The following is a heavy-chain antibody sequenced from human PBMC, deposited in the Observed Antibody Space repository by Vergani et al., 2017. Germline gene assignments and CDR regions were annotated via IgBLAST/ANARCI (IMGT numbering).Heavy chain of an antibody. CDR1: GGSVSSGDYY. CDR3: ARDKHYYDSSGYYYAFDI. D-gene: IGHD3-22*01. V-gene: IGHV4-30-4*08. J-gene: IGHJ3*02. Sequence: QVQLQESGPGLVKPSQTLSLTCTVSGGSVSSGDYYWSWIRQPPWNGLEWIGYIYYSGSTYYNPSLKSRLTISVDTSKNQFSLTLSSVTAADTAVYYCARDKHYYDSSGYYYAFDIWGQGTMVTVSS. CDR2: IYYSGST.